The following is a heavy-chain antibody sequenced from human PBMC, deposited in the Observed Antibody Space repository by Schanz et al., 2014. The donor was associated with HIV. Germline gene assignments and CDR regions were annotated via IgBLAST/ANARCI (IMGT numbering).Heavy chain of an antibody. D-gene: IGHD3-10*01. CDR3: ARADYYGSGSYYKNYYYGMDV. Sequence: QVQLQESGPGLVKPSQTLSLTCTVSGDSISSGGYYWSWIRQHPGKGLEWIGYIYYSGSTYYNPSLKSRVTMSVDTSENHFSLKLSSATVADTAVYYCARADYYGSGSYYKNYYYGMDVWGQGTTVTVSS. V-gene: IGHV4-31*03. CDR1: GDSISSGGYY. J-gene: IGHJ6*02. CDR2: IYYSGST.